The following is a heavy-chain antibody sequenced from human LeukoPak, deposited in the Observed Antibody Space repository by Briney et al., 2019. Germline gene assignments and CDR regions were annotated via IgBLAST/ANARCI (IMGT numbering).Heavy chain of an antibody. J-gene: IGHJ4*02. CDR1: GFTFDDYG. CDR2: IKWNGGST. CDR3: ARDGGDCSGDSCYVDY. V-gene: IGHV3-20*04. Sequence: GGSLRLSCAASGFTFDDYGMSWVRQAPGKGLEWVSSIKWNGGSTGYVDSVKGRFTISRDNAKNSLYLQMNSLRAEDTALYYCARDGGDCSGDSCYVDYWGQGTLVTVSS. D-gene: IGHD2-15*01.